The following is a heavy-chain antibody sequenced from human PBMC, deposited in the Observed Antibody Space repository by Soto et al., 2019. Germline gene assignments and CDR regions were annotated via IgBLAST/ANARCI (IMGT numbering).Heavy chain of an antibody. V-gene: IGHV1-2*02. CDR1: GYPVTAYY. Sequence: QLHLVQSGAVVKKPGASVTVSCSASGYPVTAYYMHWVRQAPGRGLEWMGGINPATGAAKYTQTFQGRGTMTRETSTRTVFKELGGLTAGDTAVFYCARGGGVGVAGSAAFDMWGQGTLVTVSS. J-gene: IGHJ3*02. D-gene: IGHD3-3*01. CDR3: ARGGGVGVAGSAAFDM. CDR2: INPATGAA.